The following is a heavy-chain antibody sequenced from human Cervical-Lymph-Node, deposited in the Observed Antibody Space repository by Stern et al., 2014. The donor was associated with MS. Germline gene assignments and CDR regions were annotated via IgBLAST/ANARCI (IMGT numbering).Heavy chain of an antibody. CDR3: ARHSGWYGSHY. CDR1: GGSMNSFY. V-gene: IGHV4-59*08. D-gene: IGHD6-19*01. Sequence: QVQLVESGPGLVKPSETLSLTCTVSGGSMNSFYWSWMRQPPGKGLEWIGYIHYSGTTNYNPSLKSRPTMSVDTSKNPFPLNLTSVTAADTAVYYCARHSGWYGSHYWGHGTLVTVSS. J-gene: IGHJ4*01. CDR2: IHYSGTT.